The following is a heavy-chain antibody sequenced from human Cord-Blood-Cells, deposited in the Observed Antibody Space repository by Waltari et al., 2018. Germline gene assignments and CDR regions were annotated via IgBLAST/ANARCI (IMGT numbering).Heavy chain of an antibody. V-gene: IGHV2-26*01. D-gene: IGHD6-13*01. Sequence: QVTLKESGPVLVKPTETLTLTCTVSGFSLSNARMGVSWIRQPPGKALEWLAHIFSNDEKSYSTSLKSRLTISKDTSKSQVVLTMTNMDPVDTATYYCARIRIAAAGYWYFDLWGRSTLVTVSS. CDR3: ARIRIAAAGYWYFDL. J-gene: IGHJ2*01. CDR2: IFSNDEK. CDR1: GFSLSNARMG.